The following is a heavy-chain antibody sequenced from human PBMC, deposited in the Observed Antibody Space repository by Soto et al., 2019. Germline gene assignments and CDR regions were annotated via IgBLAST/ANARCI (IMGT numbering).Heavy chain of an antibody. D-gene: IGHD3-16*02. CDR3: ARAGVWGSYRDFAY. Sequence: GVSLKISCRGAGCRCASYGGGWVSKMHGKGLEWMGIIYPGDSDTRYSPSFQGQVTISADKSISTAYLQWSSLKASDTAMYYCARAGVWGSYRDFAYWGQGTLVTVSS. CDR2: IYPGDSDT. CDR1: GCRCASYG. J-gene: IGHJ4*02. V-gene: IGHV5-51*01.